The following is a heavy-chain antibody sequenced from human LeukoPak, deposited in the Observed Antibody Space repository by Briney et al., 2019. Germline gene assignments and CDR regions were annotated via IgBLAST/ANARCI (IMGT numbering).Heavy chain of an antibody. J-gene: IGHJ4*02. CDR3: ARYGSTFDY. CDR1: GYTFTGYY. CDR2: ISAYNGNT. V-gene: IGHV1-18*04. Sequence: ASVKVSCTASGYTFTGYYMHWVRQAPGQGLEWMGWISAYNGNTNYAQKLQGRVTMTTDTSTSTAYMELRSLRSDDTAVYYCARYGSTFDYWGQGTLVTASS. D-gene: IGHD3-10*01.